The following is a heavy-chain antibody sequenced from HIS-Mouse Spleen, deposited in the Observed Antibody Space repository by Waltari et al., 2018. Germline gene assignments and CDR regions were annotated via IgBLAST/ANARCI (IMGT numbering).Heavy chain of an antibody. CDR3: ARDSWAYAIEYFQH. Sequence: QVQLQESGPGLVKPSETLSLTCTVSGYSISSGYYWGWIRQPPGKGLAWIGSIYHSGRTYYNPSLKSRVTISVDTSKNQFSLKLSSVTAADPAVYYCARDSWAYAIEYFQHWGQGTLVTVSS. CDR1: GYSISSGYY. D-gene: IGHD2-8*01. J-gene: IGHJ1*01. CDR2: IYHSGRT. V-gene: IGHV4-38-2*02.